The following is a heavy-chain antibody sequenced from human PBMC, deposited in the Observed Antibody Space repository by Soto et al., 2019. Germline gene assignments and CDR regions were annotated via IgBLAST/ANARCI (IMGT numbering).Heavy chain of an antibody. CDR3: ARRLADCSSTSCYTPDYYYYGMDV. V-gene: IGHV5-51*01. D-gene: IGHD2-2*02. Sequence: PGESLKISCKGSGYSFTSYWIGWVRQMPGKGLEWMGIIYPGDSDTRYSPSFQGQVTISADKSISTAYLQWSSLKASDTAMYYCARRLADCSSTSCYTPDYYYYGMDVWGQGTTVTAP. J-gene: IGHJ6*02. CDR1: GYSFTSYW. CDR2: IYPGDSDT.